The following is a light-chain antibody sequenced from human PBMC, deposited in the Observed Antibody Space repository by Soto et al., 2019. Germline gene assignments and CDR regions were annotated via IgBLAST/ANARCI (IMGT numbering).Light chain of an antibody. CDR1: QSVLYSSNNENY. CDR2: WAS. CDR3: QQYYSTPLT. J-gene: IGKJ4*01. V-gene: IGKV4-1*01. Sequence: DIVMTQSPDSLAVSLGERATINCKSSQSVLYSSNNENYLAWYQQKPGQPPKLLIYWASTRESGVPDRFSGSGSGTDFTLTISSLQAEDVEVYYCQQYYSTPLTFGGGTKVEIK.